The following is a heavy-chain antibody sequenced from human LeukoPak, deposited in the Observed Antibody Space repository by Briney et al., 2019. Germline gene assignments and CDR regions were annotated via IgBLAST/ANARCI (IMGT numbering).Heavy chain of an antibody. Sequence: ASVTVSCKASGYTFTSYGISWVRQAPGQGLEWMGWISAYNGNTNYAQKLQGRVTMTTDTSTSTAYMELRSLRSDDTAVYYCARCPVVVPAAIDYYYYYYMDVWGKGTTVTVSS. J-gene: IGHJ6*03. V-gene: IGHV1-18*01. CDR2: ISAYNGNT. CDR3: ARCPVVVPAAIDYYYYYYMDV. CDR1: GYTFTSYG. D-gene: IGHD2-2*02.